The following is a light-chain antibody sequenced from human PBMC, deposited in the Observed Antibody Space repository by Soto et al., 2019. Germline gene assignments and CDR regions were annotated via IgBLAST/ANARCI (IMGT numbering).Light chain of an antibody. CDR3: QQYGSSRT. J-gene: IGKJ3*01. Sequence: EIVLTQSPGTLSLSPGERATLSCRASQSVSSSYLAWYQQKPGQAPRLLIYGASSRATGIPDRFSGSGSRTDFTLTISRLEPEDFAVYYCQQYGSSRTFGPGTKVDIK. CDR2: GAS. CDR1: QSVSSSY. V-gene: IGKV3-20*01.